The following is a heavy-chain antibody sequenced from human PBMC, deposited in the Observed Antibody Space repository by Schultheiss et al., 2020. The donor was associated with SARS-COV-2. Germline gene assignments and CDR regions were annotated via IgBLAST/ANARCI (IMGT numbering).Heavy chain of an antibody. CDR2: IRYDGSNK. CDR1: GFTFSSYA. V-gene: IGHV3-30*02. CDR3: AKDLGGYCSSTSCYSMDV. D-gene: IGHD2-2*01. Sequence: GGSLRLSCAASGFTFSSYAMSWVRQAPGKGLEWVAFIRYDGSNKYYADSVKGRFTISRDNSKNTLYLQMNSLRAEDTAVYYCAKDLGGYCSSTSCYSMDVWGKGTTVTVSS. J-gene: IGHJ6*04.